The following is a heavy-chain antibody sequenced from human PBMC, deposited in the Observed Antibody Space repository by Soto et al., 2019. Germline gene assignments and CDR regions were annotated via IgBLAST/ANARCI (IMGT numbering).Heavy chain of an antibody. CDR1: GFTFSGSA. CDR2: IRSKANSYAT. CDR3: TSIEVYIWGCYGGFVY. D-gene: IGHD3-16*01. V-gene: IGHV3-73*01. Sequence: EVQLVESGGGLVQPGGSLKLSCAASGFTFSGSAMHWVRQASGKGLEWDGRIRSKANSYATAYAASVKGRFTISRDDSKNTAYAQMNSLNTEDAAVYYCTSIEVYIWGCYGGFVYWGQGPLVTVSS. J-gene: IGHJ4*02.